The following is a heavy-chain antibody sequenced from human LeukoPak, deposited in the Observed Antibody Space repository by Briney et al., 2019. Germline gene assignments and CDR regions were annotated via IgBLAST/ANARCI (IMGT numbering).Heavy chain of an antibody. V-gene: IGHV3-48*01. CDR3: ARDSPLVLRYSDV. Sequence: PGGSLRLSCAASGFTFSSYSMNWVRQTPGKGLEWVSYISSSSTIYYADSVKGRFTISRDNAKNSLYLQMNSLRAEDTAVYYCARDSPLVLRYSDVWGKGTTATVSS. D-gene: IGHD1-1*01. J-gene: IGHJ6*04. CDR1: GFTFSSYS. CDR2: ISSSSTI.